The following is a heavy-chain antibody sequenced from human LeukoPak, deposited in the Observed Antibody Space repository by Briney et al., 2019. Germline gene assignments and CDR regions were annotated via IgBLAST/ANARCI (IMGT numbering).Heavy chain of an antibody. CDR1: GFTVSSNY. V-gene: IGHV3-53*01. CDR3: AKDFDSYYDSTGYGASFSY. CDR2: IYSGGST. J-gene: IGHJ4*02. D-gene: IGHD3-22*01. Sequence: GGSLRLSCAASGFTVSSNYMSWVRQAPGKGLEWVSVIYSGGSTYYADSVKGRFTISRDNSKNTLYLQMNNLRAEDTALYYCAKDFDSYYDSTGYGASFSYWGQGTLVTVSS.